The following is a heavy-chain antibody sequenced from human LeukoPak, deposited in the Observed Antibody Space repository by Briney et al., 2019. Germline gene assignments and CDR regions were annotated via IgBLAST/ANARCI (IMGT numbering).Heavy chain of an antibody. Sequence: GSSVKVSCKTSGGTFNNSAISWVRQAPGQGLEWLGGIMPLFGTAGYAQKFQGRVTITKDESTRTVYLELTSLTSDDTAVYYCARTLRFTKYSSGWYGYWGQGTLVTVSS. D-gene: IGHD6-19*01. CDR3: ARTLRFTKYSSGWYGY. CDR2: IMPLFGTA. V-gene: IGHV1-69*05. J-gene: IGHJ4*02. CDR1: GGTFNNSA.